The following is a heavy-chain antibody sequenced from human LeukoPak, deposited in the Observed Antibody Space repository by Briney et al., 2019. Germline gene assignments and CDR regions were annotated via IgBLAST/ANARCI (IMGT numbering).Heavy chain of an antibody. J-gene: IGHJ4*02. D-gene: IGHD6-13*01. CDR1: GFTFSNYW. V-gene: IGHV3-7*01. Sequence: PGGSLRLSCAASGFTFSNYWMSWVRQAPGKGLEWVANIKEDGREKYYVDSVKGRFTISRDNARNSLYLQMNSLRAEDTAVYYCASGRQLGYWGQRTLVTVSS. CDR3: ASGRQLGY. CDR2: IKEDGREK.